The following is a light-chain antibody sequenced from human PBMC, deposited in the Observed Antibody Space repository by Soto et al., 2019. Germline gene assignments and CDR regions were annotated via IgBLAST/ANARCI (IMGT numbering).Light chain of an antibody. J-gene: IGLJ1*01. V-gene: IGLV2-14*01. CDR1: SSDVGGYNY. CDR3: NSYTSKSTGV. Sequence: QSALTQPASVSGSPGQSITISCTGTSSDVGGYNYVSWYQQHPGKAPKLIIYEVSNRPSGVSNRFSGSKSGNTASLTISGLQAEDAADYYCNSYTSKSTGVFGTGTKHTVL. CDR2: EVS.